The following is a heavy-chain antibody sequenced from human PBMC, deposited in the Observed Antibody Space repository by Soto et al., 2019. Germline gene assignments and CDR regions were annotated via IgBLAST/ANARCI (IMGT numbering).Heavy chain of an antibody. Sequence: EVHLLESGGGLVQPGGALRRSCAASGFTFSNYAMTWVRQAPGKGLEWVSVISGTGGGTNNADSAKGRFTTSRDNSKNTQYLQMNSLRAEDTAVYYCAKRAFYGSGTPNYYGMDVWGQGTAVTVSS. J-gene: IGHJ6*02. CDR1: GFTFSNYA. CDR2: ISGTGGGT. CDR3: AKRAFYGSGTPNYYGMDV. D-gene: IGHD3-10*01. V-gene: IGHV3-23*01.